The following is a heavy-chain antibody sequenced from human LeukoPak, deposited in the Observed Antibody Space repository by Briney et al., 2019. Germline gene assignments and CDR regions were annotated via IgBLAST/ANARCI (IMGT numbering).Heavy chain of an antibody. CDR1: GITLRNYG. CDR3: AKRGVVIRVILVGFHKEAYYFDS. CDR2: ISDSGGST. Sequence: GGSLRLSCAVSGITLRNYGMSWVRQAPGKGMGWVAGISDSGGSTKYADSVKGPLTTARHNPMTTLYLQMNSLRAEDTAVYFCAKRGVVIRVILVGFHKEAYYFDSWGQGALVTVSS. D-gene: IGHD3-22*01. J-gene: IGHJ4*02. V-gene: IGHV3-23*01.